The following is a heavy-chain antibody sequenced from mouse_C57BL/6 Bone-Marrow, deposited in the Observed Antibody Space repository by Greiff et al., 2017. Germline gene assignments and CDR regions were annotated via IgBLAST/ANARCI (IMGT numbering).Heavy chain of an antibody. V-gene: IGHV5-6*01. CDR3: ARLITTVVPSFAY. D-gene: IGHD1-1*01. J-gene: IGHJ3*01. CDR1: GFTFSSYG. Sequence: EVHLVESGGDLVKPGGSLKLSCAASGFTFSSYGMSWVRRPPDKRLEWVATISSGGSYTYYPDSVKGRFTISRDNAKNTLYLQMSSLKSEDTAMYYCARLITTVVPSFAYWGQGTLVTVSA. CDR2: ISSGGSYT.